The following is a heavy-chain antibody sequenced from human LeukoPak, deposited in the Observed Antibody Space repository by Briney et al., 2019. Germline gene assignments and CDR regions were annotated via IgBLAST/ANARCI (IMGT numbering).Heavy chain of an antibody. CDR2: IYYSGST. J-gene: IGHJ4*02. CDR3: ASSPSGYWWNFDC. V-gene: IGHV4-39*01. Sequence: SETLSLTGTVSGGSISSNNYYWGWIRQPPGKGLEWIGSIYYSGSTYNNPSLKSRVTISVDTTKNQFSLKLTSVTAADTAVYYCASSPSGYWWNFDCWGQGTLVTVSS. D-gene: IGHD3-22*01. CDR1: GGSISSNNYY.